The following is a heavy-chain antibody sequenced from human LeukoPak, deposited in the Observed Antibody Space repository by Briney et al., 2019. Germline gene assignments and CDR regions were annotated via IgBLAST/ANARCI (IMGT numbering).Heavy chain of an antibody. CDR2: TYYSGTT. CDR1: GGSITSVDYY. D-gene: IGHD6-13*01. V-gene: IGHV4-30-4*01. Sequence: SQTLSLTCTVSGGSITSVDYYWSWIRQPPGKGLEWMGYTYYSGTTYYNPSLKSRVTISVDTSKNQFSLKLRSVTAADTAVYFCARGLGSSWYGDWGQGTLVTVSS. CDR3: ARGLGSSWYGD. J-gene: IGHJ4*02.